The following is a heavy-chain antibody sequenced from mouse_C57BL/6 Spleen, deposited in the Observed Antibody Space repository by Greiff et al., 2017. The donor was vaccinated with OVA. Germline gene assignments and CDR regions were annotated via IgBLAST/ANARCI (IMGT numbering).Heavy chain of an antibody. CDR1: GFTFTDYY. CDR3: ARSEGTPFYYFDY. D-gene: IGHD3-3*01. J-gene: IGHJ2*01. Sequence: EVKLVESGGGLVQPGGSLSLSCAASGFTFTDYYMSWVRQPPGKALEWLGFIRNKANGYTTESSASVKGRFTISRDNSQSILYLQMNALRAEDSATYYCARSEGTPFYYFDYWGQGTTLTVSS. CDR2: IRNKANGYTT. V-gene: IGHV7-3*01.